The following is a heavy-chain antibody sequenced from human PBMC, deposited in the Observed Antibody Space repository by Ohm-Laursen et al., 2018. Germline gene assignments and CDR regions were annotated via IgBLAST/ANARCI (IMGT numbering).Heavy chain of an antibody. D-gene: IGHD3-10*01. CDR3: ARSSMVRGVIRVPYYYGMDV. Sequence: GSLRLSCAASGFTVSSNYMSWVRQAPGKGLEWVSVIYSGGSTYYADSVKGRFTISRDNSKNTLYLQMNSLRAEDTAVYYCARSSMVRGVIRVPYYYGMDVWGQGTTVTVSS. CDR1: GFTVSSNY. V-gene: IGHV3-66*01. CDR2: IYSGGST. J-gene: IGHJ6*02.